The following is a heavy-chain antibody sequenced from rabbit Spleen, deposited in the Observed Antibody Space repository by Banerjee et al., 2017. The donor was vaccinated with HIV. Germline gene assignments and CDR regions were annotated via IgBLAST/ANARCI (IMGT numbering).Heavy chain of an antibody. D-gene: IGHD1-1*01. J-gene: IGHJ4*01. V-gene: IGHV1S45*01. CDR2: IYAGSSGST. CDR1: GFSFNSGDD. CDR3: ARMAGPSAYLWPYYFNL. Sequence: QEQLVESGGDLVQPEGSLTLTCKASGFSFNSGDDMCWVRQAPGKGLEWIACIYAGSSGSTYYASWAKGRFTISETSSTTVTLQMTSLTAADTATYFCARMAGPSAYLWPYYFNLWGPGTLVTVS.